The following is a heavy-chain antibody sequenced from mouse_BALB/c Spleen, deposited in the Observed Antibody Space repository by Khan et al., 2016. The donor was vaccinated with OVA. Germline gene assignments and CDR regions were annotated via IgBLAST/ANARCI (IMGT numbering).Heavy chain of an antibody. Sequence: EVQLQESGPGLVKPSQSLSLTCTVTGYSITSDFAWNWVRQFPGNKLEWMGYISFSGSTSYDPSLKSRLSITRDTSKNQFFLQLNSVTTEDTATXCCIRSVYYAYAYAMDYWGQGISVTVSS. J-gene: IGHJ4*01. V-gene: IGHV3-2*02. D-gene: IGHD2-2*01. CDR2: ISFSGST. CDR1: GYSITSDFA. CDR3: IRSVYYAYAYAMDY.